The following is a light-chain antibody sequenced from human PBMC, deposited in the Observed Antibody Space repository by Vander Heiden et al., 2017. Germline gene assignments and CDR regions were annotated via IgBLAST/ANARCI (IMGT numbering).Light chain of an antibody. CDR3: LQDYNYPFT. CDR2: AAS. CDR1: QGIRND. Sequence: AIQMTPSPSCLSASVGDRVTITGRASQGIRNDVGWYQQKPGKAPKLLIYAASSLQSGVPSRFSGSGSGTDFTLTISSLQPEDFATYYCLQDYNYPFTFGEGTKVEIK. J-gene: IGKJ4*01. V-gene: IGKV1-6*01.